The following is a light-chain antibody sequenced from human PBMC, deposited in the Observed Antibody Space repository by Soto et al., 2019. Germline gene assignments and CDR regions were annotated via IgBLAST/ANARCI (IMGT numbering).Light chain of an antibody. CDR1: QSISSW. CDR3: QHYNSYWT. V-gene: IGKV1-5*01. J-gene: IGKJ1*01. CDR2: DAS. Sequence: DIQMTQSPSTLSASVGDRVTVTCRASQSISSWLAWYQQKPGKAPKLVIYDASSLESGVPSRFSGSGSGTEFTLTISSLQPDDFATYYCQHYNSYWTFGQGTKVDI.